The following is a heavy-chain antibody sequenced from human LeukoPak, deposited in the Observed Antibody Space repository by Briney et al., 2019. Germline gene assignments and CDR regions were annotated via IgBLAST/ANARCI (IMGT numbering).Heavy chain of an antibody. CDR2: IYPYTGAT. CDR3: ARDGPAQMVDFDY. J-gene: IGHJ4*02. D-gene: IGHD3-10*01. Sequence: ASVKVSRKASGYTFSGTGWYLYWLRQAPGQGLECMGWIYPYTGATHYAQKFQGRVAMTRDTSISTAYMELSRLRPDDTAVYYCARDGPAQMVDFDYWGQGTPVTVSS. CDR1: GYTFSGTGWY. V-gene: IGHV1-2*02.